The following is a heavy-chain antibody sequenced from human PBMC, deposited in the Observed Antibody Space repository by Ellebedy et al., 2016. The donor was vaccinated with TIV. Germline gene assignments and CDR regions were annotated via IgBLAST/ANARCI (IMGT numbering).Heavy chain of an antibody. CDR3: ARAGGYCSSTSCYWDPYYYYGMDV. Sequence: ASVKVSXKASGYTFTSYYMHWVRQVPGQGLEWMGIINPSGGSTSYAQKFQGRVTMTRDTSTSTVYMELSSLRSEDTAVYYCARAGGYCSSTSCYWDPYYYYGMDVWGQGTTVTVSS. V-gene: IGHV1-46*01. J-gene: IGHJ6*02. CDR1: GYTFTSYY. D-gene: IGHD2-2*01. CDR2: INPSGGST.